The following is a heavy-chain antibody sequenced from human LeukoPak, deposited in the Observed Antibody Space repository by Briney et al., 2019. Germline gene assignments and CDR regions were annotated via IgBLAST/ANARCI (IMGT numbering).Heavy chain of an antibody. J-gene: IGHJ6*03. CDR3: ARDGRGELLGFYYYMDV. CDR2: IKQDGSEK. D-gene: IGHD1-26*01. Sequence: GGSLRLSCAASGFAFSSYWMSWVRQAPGKGREGVANIKQDGSEKYYVDSVKGRFTISRDNAKNSLSLQMNSLRAEDTAVYYCARDGRGELLGFYYYMDVWGKGTTVTVSS. CDR1: GFAFSSYW. V-gene: IGHV3-7*01.